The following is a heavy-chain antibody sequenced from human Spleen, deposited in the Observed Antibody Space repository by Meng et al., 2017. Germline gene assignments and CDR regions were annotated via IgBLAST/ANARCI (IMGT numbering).Heavy chain of an antibody. CDR3: ARAVGQLVTRFDF. V-gene: IGHV4-30-4*01. D-gene: IGHD6-6*01. J-gene: IGHJ4*02. Sequence: QVQLQESGPGLVKPSQTLSLPCTVSGGSVSSGDYYWTWIRQPPGKGLEWIGYIYYSGSTYCNPSLKSRVTISADMSKNQFSLKVSSVTAADTAVYYCARAVGQLVTRFDFWGQGTLVTVSS. CDR2: IYYSGST. CDR1: GGSVSSGDYY.